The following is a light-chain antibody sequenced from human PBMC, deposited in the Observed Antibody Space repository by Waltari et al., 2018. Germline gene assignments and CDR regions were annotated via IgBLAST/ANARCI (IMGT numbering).Light chain of an antibody. Sequence: QSALTQPASGAGSPGQSIPISLNGTSSCIGGLTYVSWYQQRPGKAPKLMIYDVSKRPSGVSNRFSGSKSGNTASLTISGLQAEDEADYYCSSYTSSSTLVFGGGTKLTVL. CDR1: SSCIGGLTY. CDR3: SSYTSSSTLV. J-gene: IGLJ2*01. CDR2: DVS. V-gene: IGLV2-14*01.